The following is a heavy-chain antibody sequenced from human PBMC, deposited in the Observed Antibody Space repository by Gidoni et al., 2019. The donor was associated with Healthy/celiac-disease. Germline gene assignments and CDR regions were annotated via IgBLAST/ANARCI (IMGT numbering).Heavy chain of an antibody. V-gene: IGHV4-59*01. CDR2: IYYSGST. CDR3: AREGDYGDYVDY. D-gene: IGHD4-17*01. Sequence: QVQLQASGPGLVKPSETLSLTCTVSGGSISSYYWSWIRQPPGKGLEWIGYIYYSGSTNYNPSLKSRVTISVDTSKNQFSLKLSSVTAADTAVYYCAREGDYGDYVDYWGQGTLVTVSS. CDR1: GGSISSYY. J-gene: IGHJ4*02.